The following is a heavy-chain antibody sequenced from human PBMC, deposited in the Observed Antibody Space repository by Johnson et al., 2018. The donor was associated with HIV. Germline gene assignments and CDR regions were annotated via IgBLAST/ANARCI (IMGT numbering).Heavy chain of an antibody. Sequence: QVQLVESGGGVVQPGRSLRLSCVAPRFTFSSFAMHWVRQAPGKGLEWVAVISYDGSNKYYADSVKGRFTIFRDNSENTLYLQMNSLRAEDTAVYYGAREGPYWAFDIWGQGKLVTVSS. CDR1: RFTFSSFA. CDR3: AREGPYWAFDI. J-gene: IGHJ3*02. V-gene: IGHV3-30*14. CDR2: ISYDGSNK. D-gene: IGHD2-15*01.